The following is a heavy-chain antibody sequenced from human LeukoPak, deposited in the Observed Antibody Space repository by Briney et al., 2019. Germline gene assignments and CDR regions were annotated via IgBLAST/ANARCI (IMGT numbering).Heavy chain of an antibody. Sequence: SESLSLTFTVSGGSISTYYCSWIRQPPGKGLEWIRYIHYSGNTDYKPSLRSRVTMSVDTSKNQLSLKLNSVTAADTAVYYCARGTSDWAWYLDLWGRGTLVTVSS. D-gene: IGHD2-21*02. V-gene: IGHV4-59*01. CDR1: GGSISTYY. CDR2: IHYSGNT. CDR3: ARGTSDWAWYLDL. J-gene: IGHJ2*01.